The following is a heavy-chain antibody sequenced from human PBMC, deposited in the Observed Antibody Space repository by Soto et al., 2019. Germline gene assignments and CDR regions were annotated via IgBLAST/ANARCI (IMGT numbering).Heavy chain of an antibody. V-gene: IGHV3-23*01. CDR1: GFTFSSPA. CDR3: AREPRFDQLWSKNPLHAFAI. CDR2: INAGGDAT. Sequence: GGSLRLSCAASGFTFSSPAMTWACQAPGEGLEWVSTINAGGDATWYADSVKGRFTISRDNSKDTVSLQMDSLRVEDTALYYSAREPRFDQLWSKNPLHAFAIWGQGTMVTVSS. D-gene: IGHD5-18*01. J-gene: IGHJ3*02.